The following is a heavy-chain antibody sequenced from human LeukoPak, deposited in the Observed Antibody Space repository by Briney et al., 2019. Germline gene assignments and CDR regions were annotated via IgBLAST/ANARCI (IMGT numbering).Heavy chain of an antibody. J-gene: IGHJ5*01. V-gene: IGHV3-23*01. CDR3: AKSSRDGYNDDS. Sequence: GGSLRLSCAASGSTFSSYAMSWVRQAPGKGLEWVSSVSSVSGSAGSTYYADSVKGRFTISRDNSKNTLYLQMNSLRAEDTAVYYCAKSSRDGYNDDSWGQGTLVTASS. D-gene: IGHD5-24*01. CDR2: VSSVSGSAGST. CDR1: GSTFSSYA.